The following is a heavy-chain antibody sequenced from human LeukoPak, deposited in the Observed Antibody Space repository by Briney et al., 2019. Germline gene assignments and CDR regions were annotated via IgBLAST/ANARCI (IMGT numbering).Heavy chain of an antibody. CDR1: GYTFTGYY. J-gene: IGHJ5*02. CDR2: INPNSGGK. D-gene: IGHD3-10*01. Sequence: GASVKVSCKASGYTFTGYYMHWVRQAPGQGLEWMGWINPNSGGKNYAQKFQGRVTMTRDTSISTAYMELSRLRSDDTAVYYCARMYYGSVFPFDPWGQGTLVTVSS. V-gene: IGHV1-2*02. CDR3: ARMYYGSVFPFDP.